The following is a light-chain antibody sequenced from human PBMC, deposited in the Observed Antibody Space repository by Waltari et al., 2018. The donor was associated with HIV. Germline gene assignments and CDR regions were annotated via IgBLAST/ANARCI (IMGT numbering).Light chain of an antibody. V-gene: IGKV4-1*01. CDR2: WAS. CDR1: QSVLYSSNNKNY. Sequence: IVMTQSPDSLAVSLGERATINCKSSQSVLYSSNNKNYLAWYQQKPGQSPKLLIYWASTRESGVPDRFSGSGSGTDFTLTISSLQAEDVAVYYCLQYYSTPRTFGQGTKVEIK. CDR3: LQYYSTPRT. J-gene: IGKJ1*01.